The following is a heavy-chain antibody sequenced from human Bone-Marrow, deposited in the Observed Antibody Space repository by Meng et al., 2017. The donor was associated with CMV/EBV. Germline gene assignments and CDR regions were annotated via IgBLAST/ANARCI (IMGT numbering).Heavy chain of an antibody. Sequence: PFRSYAIRWVRQAPGQGLEWMGGIIPIFGTANYAQKFQGRVTITADESTSTAYMELSSLRSEDTAVYYCARALQGIAVAGTWWFDPWGQGTLVTVSS. D-gene: IGHD6-19*01. CDR1: PFRSYA. CDR3: ARALQGIAVAGTWWFDP. CDR2: IIPIFGTA. V-gene: IGHV1-69*01. J-gene: IGHJ5*02.